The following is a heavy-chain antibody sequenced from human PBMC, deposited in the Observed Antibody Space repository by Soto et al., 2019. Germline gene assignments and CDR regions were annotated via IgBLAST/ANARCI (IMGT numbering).Heavy chain of an antibody. V-gene: IGHV3-23*01. Sequence: EVQLLESGGGLVQPGGSLRLSCAASGFTFSSYAMSWVRQAPGKGLEWVSAISGSGGSTYYADSVKGRFTISRDTSKNTLYLQMNSLRAEDTAVYYCAKDALEYCSSTSCYSLFDYWGQGTLVTVSS. CDR2: ISGSGGST. CDR1: GFTFSSYA. D-gene: IGHD2-2*01. J-gene: IGHJ4*02. CDR3: AKDALEYCSSTSCYSLFDY.